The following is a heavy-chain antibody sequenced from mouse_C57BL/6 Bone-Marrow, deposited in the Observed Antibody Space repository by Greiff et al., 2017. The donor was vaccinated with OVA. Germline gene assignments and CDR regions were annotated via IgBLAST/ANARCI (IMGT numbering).Heavy chain of an antibody. CDR2: IWRGGST. J-gene: IGHJ1*03. D-gene: IGHD1-1*01. CDR1: GFSLTSYG. CDR3: AKVRDYYGSNWYFDV. V-gene: IGHV2-5*01. Sequence: QVQLKQSGPGLVQPSQSLSITCTVSGFSLTSYGVHWVRQSPGKGLEWLGVIWRGGSTDYNAAFMSRMSITKDNSKSLVFFKRNSLQADDTAIYYGAKVRDYYGSNWYFDVWGTGTSVTVS.